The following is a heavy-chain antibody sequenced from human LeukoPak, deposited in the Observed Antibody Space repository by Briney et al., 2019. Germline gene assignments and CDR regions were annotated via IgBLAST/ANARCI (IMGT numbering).Heavy chain of an antibody. D-gene: IGHD4-17*01. CDR1: GGSFSCYY. CDR3: ASRWVRTVFDC. J-gene: IGHJ4*02. CDR2: INHSGST. V-gene: IGHV4-34*01. Sequence: PSETLSLTCAVYGGSFSCYYWSCIRQPPGKGLEWIGEINHSGSTNYNPSLKSRVTISVDTSKNQFSLKLSSVTAADTAVYYCASRWVRTVFDCWGQGTLVTVSS.